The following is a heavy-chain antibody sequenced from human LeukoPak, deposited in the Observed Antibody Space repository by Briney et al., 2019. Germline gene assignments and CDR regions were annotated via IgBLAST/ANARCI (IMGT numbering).Heavy chain of an antibody. Sequence: GGSLRLSCAASGFTFSSYSMNWVRQAPGKGLEWVSYISSGSSTIYYADSVKGRVTISRDNAKNSLYLQMNSLRAEDTAVYYCARVAEDSSSWGYWGQGTLVTVSS. CDR3: ARVAEDSSSWGY. V-gene: IGHV3-48*01. J-gene: IGHJ4*02. D-gene: IGHD6-13*01. CDR1: GFTFSSYS. CDR2: ISSGSSTI.